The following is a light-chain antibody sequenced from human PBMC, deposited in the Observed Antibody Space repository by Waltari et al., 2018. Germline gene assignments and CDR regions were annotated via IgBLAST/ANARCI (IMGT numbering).Light chain of an antibody. CDR2: DAS. CDR1: QSVYNS. V-gene: IGKV3-11*01. CDR3: HQRSNWPLT. J-gene: IGKJ4*01. Sequence: EIVFTHSPATLSLSPGERATLSCRASQSVYNSLAWYQQKPGQAPRLLIYDASKRATGIPARFSGSGFGTDFTVTISSLEPEDSAVYYCHQRSNWPLTFGGGTKVEIK.